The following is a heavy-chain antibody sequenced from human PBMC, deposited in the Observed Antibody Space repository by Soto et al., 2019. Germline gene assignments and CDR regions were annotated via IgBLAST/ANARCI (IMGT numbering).Heavy chain of an antibody. Sequence: SETLSLTCAVSGGSISSGGSSWSWIRQPPWKGLEWIGYIYHSGSTYYNPSLKSRVTISVDRSKNQFSLKLSSVTAADTAVYYCAGCIFGVLSGHSWFDPWGQGTLVTVS. CDR2: IYHSGST. CDR3: AGCIFGVLSGHSWFDP. CDR1: GGSISSGGSS. D-gene: IGHD3-3*01. V-gene: IGHV4-30-2*01. J-gene: IGHJ5*02.